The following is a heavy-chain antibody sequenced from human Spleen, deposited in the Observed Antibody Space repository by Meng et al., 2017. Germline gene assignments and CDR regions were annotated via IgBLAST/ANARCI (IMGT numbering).Heavy chain of an antibody. D-gene: IGHD6-19*01. V-gene: IGHV3-73*01. CDR3: AKVPDSGWTYYFDY. J-gene: IGHJ4*02. Sequence: GGSLRLSCAVSGVSFSDSDIHWVRQASGKGLEWVGRIGTKPKSYAAAYAASVRGRFTISRDDSKNTLYLQMNSLRAEDTAVYYCAKVPDSGWTYYFDYWGQGTLVTV. CDR2: IGTKPKSYAA. CDR1: GVSFSDSD.